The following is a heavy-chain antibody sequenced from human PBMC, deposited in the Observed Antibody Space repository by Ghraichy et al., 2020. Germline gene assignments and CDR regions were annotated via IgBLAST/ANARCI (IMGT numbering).Heavy chain of an antibody. CDR1: GFTVSSNY. V-gene: IGHV3-53*01. CDR3: ASLGVVSEWELPIDYYYYGMDV. CDR2: IYSGGST. J-gene: IGHJ6*02. D-gene: IGHD1-26*01. Sequence: GGSLRLSCAASGFTVSSNYMSWVRQAPGKGLEWVSVIYSGGSTYYADSVKGRFTISRDNSKNTLYLQMNSLRAEDTAVYYCASLGVVSEWELPIDYYYYGMDVWGQGTTVTVSS.